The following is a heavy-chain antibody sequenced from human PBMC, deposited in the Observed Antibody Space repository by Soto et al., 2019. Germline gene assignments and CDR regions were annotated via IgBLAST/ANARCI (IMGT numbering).Heavy chain of an antibody. D-gene: IGHD1-20*01. CDR2: ISSGSSTI. J-gene: IGHJ4*02. CDR1: GFTFSSYS. CDR3: ASDAGYKYGPDYYFDY. Sequence: GGSLRLSCAASGFTFSSYSMNWVRQAPGKGLEWVSYISSGSSTIYYADSVKGRFTISRASAKNSLYLQMNSLRAEDTAVYYCASDAGYKYGPDYYFDYWGQGTLVTVSS. V-gene: IGHV3-48*01.